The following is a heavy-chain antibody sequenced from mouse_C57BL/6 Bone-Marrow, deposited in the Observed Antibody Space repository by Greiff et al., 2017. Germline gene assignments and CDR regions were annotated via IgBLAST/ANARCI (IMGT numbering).Heavy chain of an antibody. V-gene: IGHV5-4*01. CDR3: ARDRGYAMDY. Sequence: EVKLVESGGGLVKPGGSLKLSCAASGFTFSSYAMSWVRQTPEKRLEWVATISDGGSYTYYPDNVKGRFTISRDNAKNNPYLQMSHLKSEDTAMYYCARDRGYAMDYWGQGTSVTVSS. CDR1: GFTFSSYA. J-gene: IGHJ4*01. CDR2: ISDGGSYT. D-gene: IGHD3-3*01.